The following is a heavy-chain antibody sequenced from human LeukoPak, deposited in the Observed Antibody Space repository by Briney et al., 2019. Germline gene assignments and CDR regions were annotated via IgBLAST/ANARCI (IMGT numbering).Heavy chain of an antibody. CDR1: GFTFSSYA. V-gene: IGHV3-23*01. J-gene: IGHJ4*02. Sequence: GGSLRLFCAASGFTFSSYATSWVRQAPGKGLEWVSAIRGSGGSTYYADSVKGRFTISRDNSKNTLYLQMNSLRAEDTAVYYCAKVMDCSSTSCYLAPINYFDYWGQGTLVTVSS. D-gene: IGHD2-2*01. CDR2: IRGSGGST. CDR3: AKVMDCSSTSCYLAPINYFDY.